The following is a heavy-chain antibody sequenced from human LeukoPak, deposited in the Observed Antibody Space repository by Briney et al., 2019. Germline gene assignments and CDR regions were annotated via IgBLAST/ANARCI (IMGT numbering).Heavy chain of an antibody. Sequence: GGSLRLSCAASGFTSSSYSMNWVRQAPGKGLEWVSSISSSSSYIYYADSVKGRFTISRDNAKNSLYLQMNSLRAEDTAVYYCAREVFYYYDSSGYFDYWGRGTLVTVSS. J-gene: IGHJ4*02. CDR2: ISSSSSYI. CDR1: GFTSSSYS. D-gene: IGHD3-22*01. CDR3: AREVFYYYDSSGYFDY. V-gene: IGHV3-21*01.